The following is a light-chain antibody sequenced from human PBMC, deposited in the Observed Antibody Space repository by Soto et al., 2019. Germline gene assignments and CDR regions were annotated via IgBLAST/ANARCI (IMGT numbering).Light chain of an antibody. CDR2: GTS. Sequence: DIQMTQSPLSLSASVGESVTITCRASQNITNFLNWYQQKPGKPPRLLIFGTSSLQSGVPSRFRGSRSETDFSLTISGLQPEDFATYFCQQSYRPPLNFGPGTRVA. CDR3: QQSYRPPLN. CDR1: QNITNF. J-gene: IGKJ3*01. V-gene: IGKV1-39*01.